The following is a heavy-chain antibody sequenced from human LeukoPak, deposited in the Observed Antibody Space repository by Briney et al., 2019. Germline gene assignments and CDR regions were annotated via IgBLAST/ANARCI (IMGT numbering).Heavy chain of an antibody. Sequence: SETLSLTCAVYGGSFSGYYWSWIRQPPGKGLEWIGEINHSGSTNYNPSLKSRVTISVDTSKNQFPLKLSSVTAADTAVYYCARALLGYSSSWAIDYWGQGTLVTVSS. J-gene: IGHJ4*02. D-gene: IGHD6-13*01. CDR3: ARALLGYSSSWAIDY. CDR1: GGSFSGYY. CDR2: INHSGST. V-gene: IGHV4-34*01.